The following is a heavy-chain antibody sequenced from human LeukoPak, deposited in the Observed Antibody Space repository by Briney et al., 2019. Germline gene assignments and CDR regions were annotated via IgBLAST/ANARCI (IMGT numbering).Heavy chain of an antibody. CDR3: AELGITMIGGV. J-gene: IGHJ6*04. Sequence: GGSLRLSCAASGFTFSSYEMNWVRQAPGKGLEWVSYISSSGSTIYYTDSVKGRFTISRDNAKNSLYLQMNSLRAEDTAVYYCAELGITMIGGVWGKGTTVTVSS. CDR2: ISSSGSTI. CDR1: GFTFSSYE. D-gene: IGHD3-10*02. V-gene: IGHV3-48*03.